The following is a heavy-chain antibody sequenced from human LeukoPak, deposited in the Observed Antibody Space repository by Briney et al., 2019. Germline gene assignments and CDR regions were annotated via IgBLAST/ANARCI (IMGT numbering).Heavy chain of an antibody. CDR3: ARTLRRGADAFDI. CDR1: GFTFSSYS. V-gene: IGHV3-21*01. D-gene: IGHD1-26*01. J-gene: IGHJ3*02. Sequence: PGGSLRLSCAASGFTFSSYSMNWVRQARGKGLEWVSSISSSSSYIYYADSVKGRFTISRDNAKNSLYLQMNSLRADDTAVYYCARTLRRGADAFDIWGQGTMVTVSS. CDR2: ISSSSSYI.